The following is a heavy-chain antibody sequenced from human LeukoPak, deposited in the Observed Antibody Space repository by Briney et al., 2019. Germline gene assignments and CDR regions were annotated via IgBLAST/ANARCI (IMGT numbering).Heavy chain of an antibody. Sequence: GGSLRLSCAASGFTFDDYTMHWVRQAPGKGLEWVSLISWDGGSTYYADSVKGRFTISRDNSKNSLYLQMNSLRTEDTALYYCAKDNSYDSSGYLDYWGQGTLVTVSS. CDR3: AKDNSYDSSGYLDY. D-gene: IGHD3-22*01. J-gene: IGHJ4*02. CDR1: GFTFDDYT. V-gene: IGHV3-43*01. CDR2: ISWDGGST.